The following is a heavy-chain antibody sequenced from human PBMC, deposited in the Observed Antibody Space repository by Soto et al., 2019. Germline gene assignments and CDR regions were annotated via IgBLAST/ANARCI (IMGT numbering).Heavy chain of an antibody. CDR3: TTDRGFTITYYYYSAMDV. CDR2: IKSKTDGGTT. Sequence: EVQLVESGGGLLKPEGSLRLSCVASGFTFTNAWMSWVRQAPGKGLEWVGRIKSKTDGGTTDYAAPVKGRFTISRDDSKNKLYMQMNSLKIEDSAVYYWTTDRGFTITYYYYSAMDVWGGGTTVTVS. D-gene: IGHD1-26*01. CDR1: GFTFTNAW. J-gene: IGHJ6*02. V-gene: IGHV3-15*01.